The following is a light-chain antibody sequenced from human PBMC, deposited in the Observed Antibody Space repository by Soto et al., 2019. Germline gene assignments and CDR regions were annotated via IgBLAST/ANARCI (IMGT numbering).Light chain of an antibody. J-gene: IGKJ2*01. CDR3: QQYNLDPYT. Sequence: DIQMTQSPSTLSASVGDRVIITCRASQSVVNWLAWYQQEPGEAPKLLISDASKLESGVPPRFSGVGSGTDFTLIIRSLQPDDSATYYCQQYNLDPYTFGQGTNLEIK. CDR1: QSVVNW. V-gene: IGKV1-5*01. CDR2: DAS.